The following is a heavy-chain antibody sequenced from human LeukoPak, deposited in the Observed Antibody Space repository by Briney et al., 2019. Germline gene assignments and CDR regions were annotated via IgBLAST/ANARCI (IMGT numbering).Heavy chain of an antibody. D-gene: IGHD5-24*01. V-gene: IGHV1-8*03. Sequence: ASVKVSCKASGYTFTGYYMHWVRQAPGQGLEWMGWMNPNSGNTGYAQKFQGRVTITRNTSISTAYMELSSLRSEDTAVYYCARSRDGYNQGGAFDIWGQGTMVTVSS. J-gene: IGHJ3*02. CDR3: ARSRDGYNQGGAFDI. CDR1: GYTFTGYY. CDR2: MNPNSGNT.